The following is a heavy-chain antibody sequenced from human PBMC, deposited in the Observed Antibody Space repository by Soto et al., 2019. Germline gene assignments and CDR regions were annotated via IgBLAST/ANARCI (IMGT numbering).Heavy chain of an antibody. D-gene: IGHD3-22*01. V-gene: IGHV3-23*01. CDR3: ARDWGPYYYDSSGRFLAY. J-gene: IGHJ4*02. CDR1: GFSFSNYA. CDR2: ISGSGGSA. Sequence: GGSLRLSCAASGFSFSNYAMNWVRQAPGKGLEWVSVISGSGGSASYADSVQGRFTISRDNSNNTLYLQMNSLRAEDTAVYYCARDWGPYYYDSSGRFLAYWGQGTLVTVSS.